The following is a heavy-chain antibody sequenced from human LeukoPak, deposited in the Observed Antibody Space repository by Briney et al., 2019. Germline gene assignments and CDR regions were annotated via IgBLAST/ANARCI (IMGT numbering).Heavy chain of an antibody. V-gene: IGHV1-2*02. J-gene: IGHJ5*02. D-gene: IGHD3-22*01. Sequence: ASVKVSCKASGYTFTGHYMHWVRQAPGQGLEWMGWINPNSGGTNYAQKFQGRVTMTRDTSISTAYMELSRLRSDDTAVYYCARAYYYDSTVFDPWGQGTLVTVSS. CDR1: GYTFTGHY. CDR3: ARAYYYDSTVFDP. CDR2: INPNSGGT.